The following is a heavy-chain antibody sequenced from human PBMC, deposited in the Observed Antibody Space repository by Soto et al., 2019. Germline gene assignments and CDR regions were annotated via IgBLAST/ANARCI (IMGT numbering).Heavy chain of an antibody. J-gene: IGHJ5*02. V-gene: IGHV4-4*07. CDR2: IYSSGST. Sequence: PSETLSLTCTVSGGSISSYYWSWIRQPAGKGLEWIGRIYSSGSTKYNPSLQSRVTMSLDTSKYQFSLRLTSVTAADTAVYYCARGQRFSDWFDPWGQGTLVTVSS. D-gene: IGHD2-2*01. CDR1: GGSISSYY. CDR3: ARGQRFSDWFDP.